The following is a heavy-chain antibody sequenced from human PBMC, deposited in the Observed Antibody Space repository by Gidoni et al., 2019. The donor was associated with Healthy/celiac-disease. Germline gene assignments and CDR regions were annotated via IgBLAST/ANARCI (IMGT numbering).Heavy chain of an antibody. V-gene: IGHV3-64D*06. CDR2: ISSNGGST. Sequence: EVQLVESGGGLVQPGGSLRLSCSASGFTLRSYAMHWVRQAPGKGLEYVSAISSNGGSTYYADSVKGRFTISRDNSKNTLYLQMSSLRAEDTAVYYCVKDLDYDFWSGYYATLRYWGQGTLVTVSS. CDR1: GFTLRSYA. D-gene: IGHD3-3*01. J-gene: IGHJ4*02. CDR3: VKDLDYDFWSGYYATLRY.